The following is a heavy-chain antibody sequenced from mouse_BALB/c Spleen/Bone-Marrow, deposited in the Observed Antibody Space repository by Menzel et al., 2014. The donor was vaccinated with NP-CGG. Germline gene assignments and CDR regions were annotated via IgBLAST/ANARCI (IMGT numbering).Heavy chain of an antibody. CDR1: GYTFTSYL. CDR2: IYPGSGST. CDR3: TGTYGNYPAWFAY. J-gene: IGHJ3*01. V-gene: IGHV1S22*01. Sequence: LQQSGSELVRPGASVKLSCKASGYTFTSYLIHWVKQRPGQGLEWIGNIYPGSGSTNYDEKFKSKATLTVDTSSSTAYMQLSSLTSEDSAVYYCTGTYGNYPAWFAYWGQGTLVTVSA. D-gene: IGHD2-1*01.